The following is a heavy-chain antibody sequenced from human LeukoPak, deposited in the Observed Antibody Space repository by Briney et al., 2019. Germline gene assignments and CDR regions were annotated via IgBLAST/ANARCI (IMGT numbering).Heavy chain of an antibody. CDR2: IYHSGST. J-gene: IGHJ4*02. CDR3: ARDLPTYCGGDCYSGGFDY. CDR1: GGSISSGVYY. D-gene: IGHD2-21*02. Sequence: PSETLSLTCTVSGGSISSGVYYRSWIRQHPGKGLEWIGYIYHSGSTYYNPSLKSRVTISLDTSKNQFSLKLSSVTAADTAVYYCARDLPTYCGGDCYSGGFDYWGQGTLVTVSS. V-gene: IGHV4-31*03.